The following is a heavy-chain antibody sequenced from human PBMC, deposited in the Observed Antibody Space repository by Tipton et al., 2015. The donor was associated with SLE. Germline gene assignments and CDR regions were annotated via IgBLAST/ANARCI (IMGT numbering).Heavy chain of an antibody. D-gene: IGHD6-25*01. CDR2: ISGSGVDP. V-gene: IGHV3-23*01. CDR1: GFTFSSYA. CDR3: ARDQGGENY. J-gene: IGHJ4*02. Sequence: SLRLSCAASGFTFSSYAMSWVRQAPGKGLEWVSAISGSGVDPYYTDSVKGRFTISRDNSKNTLYLQMNSLRAEDTAVYYCARDQGGENYWGQGTLVTVSS.